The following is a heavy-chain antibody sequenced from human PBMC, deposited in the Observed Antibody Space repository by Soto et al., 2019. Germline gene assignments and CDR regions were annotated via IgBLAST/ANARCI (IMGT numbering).Heavy chain of an antibody. V-gene: IGHV4-34*01. J-gene: IGHJ4*02. D-gene: IGHD3-16*01. Sequence: SETLSLTCAVYGGSFSGYYWSWIRQPPGKGLEWIGGINPSGSPHYHPSLKSRVTISVEKSKNQFSLKLSSLSAADTVFFYCVRGMIVRMAFDYWGQGTLVTVSS. CDR2: INPSGSP. CDR1: GGSFSGYY. CDR3: VRGMIVRMAFDY.